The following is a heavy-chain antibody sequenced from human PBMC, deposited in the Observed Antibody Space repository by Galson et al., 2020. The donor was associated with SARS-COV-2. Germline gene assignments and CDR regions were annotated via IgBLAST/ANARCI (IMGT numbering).Heavy chain of an antibody. CDR3: ARQGVNMIVLVTVPGWYFDL. Sequence: SQTLSLTCTVSGYYVSTTNYWGWVRQPPGRGLEWIGSVYPSGTTYYNPSHTSRVTTTVDTSKNQISLRLDSVTAADTALYYCARQGVNMIVLVTVPGWYFDLWGRGTLVTVSS. D-gene: IGHD3-22*01. V-gene: IGHV4-38-2*02. CDR2: VYPSGTT. J-gene: IGHJ2*01. CDR1: GYYVSTTNY.